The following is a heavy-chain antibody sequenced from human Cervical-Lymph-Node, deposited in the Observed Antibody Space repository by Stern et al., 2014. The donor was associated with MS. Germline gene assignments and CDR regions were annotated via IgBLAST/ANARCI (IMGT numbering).Heavy chain of an antibody. V-gene: IGHV3-21*01. CDR1: GITFSDYA. Sequence: EVQLVESGGGLVKPGGSLRLSCAASGITFSDYAMNWVRQAPGKGLEWVASISSTSVYTYHADSVKGRFTISRDNARNSLYLQMNSLRGEDTAVYYCASQTVAGSAPLDSWGQGTLVTVSS. D-gene: IGHD6-19*01. J-gene: IGHJ4*02. CDR3: ASQTVAGSAPLDS. CDR2: ISSTSVYT.